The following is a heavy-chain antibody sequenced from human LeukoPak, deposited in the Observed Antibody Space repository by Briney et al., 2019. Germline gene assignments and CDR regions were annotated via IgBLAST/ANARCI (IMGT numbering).Heavy chain of an antibody. J-gene: IGHJ6*02. D-gene: IGHD4-17*01. CDR3: ASSQRGDYADYDYYYGMDV. CDR1: GFTFSSYS. Sequence: GGSLRLSCAASGFTFSSYSMNWVRQAPGKGLEWVSSISSSSSYIYYADSVKGRFTISRDNAKNSLYLQMNSLRAEDTAVYYCASSQRGDYADYDYYYGMDVWGQGTTVTVSS. V-gene: IGHV3-21*01. CDR2: ISSSSSYI.